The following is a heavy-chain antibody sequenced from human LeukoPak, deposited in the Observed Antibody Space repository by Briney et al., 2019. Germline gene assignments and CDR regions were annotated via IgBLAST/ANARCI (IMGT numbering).Heavy chain of an antibody. Sequence: GGSLRLSCAASGFTLSSYAMSWVSQAPGKGLEWDSAISGSGGSTYYADSVKGRFTISRDNSKNTLYLQMNSLRAEDTAVYYCANWNYGYWGQGTLVTVSS. V-gene: IGHV3-23*01. CDR1: GFTLSSYA. CDR3: ANWNYGY. CDR2: ISGSGGST. J-gene: IGHJ4*02. D-gene: IGHD1-1*01.